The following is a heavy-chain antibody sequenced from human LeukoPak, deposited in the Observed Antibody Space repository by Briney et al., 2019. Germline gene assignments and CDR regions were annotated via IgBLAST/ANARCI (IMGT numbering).Heavy chain of an antibody. CDR3: ARGGSSSWGYGMDV. D-gene: IGHD6-6*01. J-gene: IGHJ6*02. CDR2: IYSGGTT. CDR1: GFTVNTNH. Sequence: GGSLRLSCAASGFTVNTNHMSWVRQAPGKGLGWVSVIYSGGTTLYADSVKGRFTISRDNSKNTLYLQMNSLRAEDTAVYYCARGGSSSWGYGMDVWGQGTTVTVSS. V-gene: IGHV3-53*01.